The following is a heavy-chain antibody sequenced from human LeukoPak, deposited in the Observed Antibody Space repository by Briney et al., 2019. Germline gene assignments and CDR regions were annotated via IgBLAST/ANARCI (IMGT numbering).Heavy chain of an antibody. CDR2: IDNAGSIT. J-gene: IGHJ4*02. D-gene: IGHD3-10*01. CDR3: AREGYYGSGSPPSLYFDY. Sequence: GGSLRLSCAASGFTFSNYWIHWVRQAPGKGLVWVSRIDNAGSITTYADSVKGRFTISRDNSRSTLYLQMNSLRPEDTAIYYCAREGYYGSGSPPSLYFDYWGQGTLVTVSS. V-gene: IGHV3-74*03. CDR1: GFTFSNYW.